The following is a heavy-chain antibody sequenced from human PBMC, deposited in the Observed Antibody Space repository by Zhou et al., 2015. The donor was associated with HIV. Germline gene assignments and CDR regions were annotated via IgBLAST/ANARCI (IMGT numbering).Heavy chain of an antibody. V-gene: IGHV1-69*01. Sequence: QVQLVQSGAEVKKPGSSVKVSCKASGGTFSSYAISWVRQAPGQGLEWMGGIIPIFGTANYAQKFQGRVTITADESTSTAYMELSSLRSEDTAVYYCAREKVTLFAHKDTPHWYFDLWGRGTLVTVSS. CDR3: AREKVTLFAHKDTPHWYFDL. J-gene: IGHJ2*01. CDR2: IIPIFGTA. CDR1: GGTFSSYA. D-gene: IGHD3-10*02.